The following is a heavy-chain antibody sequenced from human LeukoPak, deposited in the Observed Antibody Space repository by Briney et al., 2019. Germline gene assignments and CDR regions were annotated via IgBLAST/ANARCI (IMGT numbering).Heavy chain of an antibody. V-gene: IGHV4-34*01. Sequence: SETLSLTCAVYGGSFSGYYWSWIRQPPGKGLEWIGEINHSGSTNYNPSLKSRVTISVDTSKNQFSLKLSSVTAAYTPVYYCARVFRQQFVASYYYGMDVWGQGTTVTVSS. D-gene: IGHD6-13*01. CDR3: ARVFRQQFVASYYYGMDV. CDR1: GGSFSGYY. J-gene: IGHJ6*02. CDR2: INHSGST.